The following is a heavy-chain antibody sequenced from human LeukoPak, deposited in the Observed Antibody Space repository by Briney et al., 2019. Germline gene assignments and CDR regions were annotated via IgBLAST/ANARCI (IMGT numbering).Heavy chain of an antibody. CDR1: GFTFSSYA. V-gene: IGHV3-48*01. Sequence: GGSLRLSCVASGFTFSSYAMSWVRQAPGKGLQWLAYISKTGRGIEYAESVRGRFTISRDNAKNSVFLQMDSLTADDTAVYFCATVRYSTIWSFEFDNWGQGALVTVSS. CDR3: ATVRYSTIWSFEFDN. D-gene: IGHD5-12*01. J-gene: IGHJ4*02. CDR2: ISKTGRGI.